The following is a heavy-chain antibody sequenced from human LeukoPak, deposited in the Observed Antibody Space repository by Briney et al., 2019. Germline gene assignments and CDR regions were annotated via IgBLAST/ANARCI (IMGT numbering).Heavy chain of an antibody. J-gene: IGHJ4*02. CDR2: INPDGSMK. V-gene: IGHV3-7*01. D-gene: IGHD2-21*01. CDR1: GFTFSNFW. CDR3: LRILGGDEGADF. Sequence: PGGSLRLSCAASGFTFSNFWMTWVRQAPGKGLEWMANINPDGSMKNYVASVKGRFTISRDNAKNSPYLQMNSLRVEDTALYYCLRILGGDEGADFWGRGTLVTVSS.